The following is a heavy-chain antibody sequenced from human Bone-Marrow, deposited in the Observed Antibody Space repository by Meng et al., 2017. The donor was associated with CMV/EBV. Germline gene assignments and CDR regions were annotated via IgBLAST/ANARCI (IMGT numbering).Heavy chain of an antibody. D-gene: IGHD5-12*01. J-gene: IGHJ6*01. V-gene: IGHV1-69*05. CDR1: GGTFSSYA. CDR3: ARAFSGYDGINDGHYYGMDV. CDR2: IIPIFGTA. Sequence: SVKVSCKASGGTFSSYAISWVRQAPGQGLEWMGGIIPIFGTANYAQKFQGRVTITTDESTSTAYMELSSLRSEDTAMYYCARAFSGYDGINDGHYYGMDVWGQGTTVTVSS.